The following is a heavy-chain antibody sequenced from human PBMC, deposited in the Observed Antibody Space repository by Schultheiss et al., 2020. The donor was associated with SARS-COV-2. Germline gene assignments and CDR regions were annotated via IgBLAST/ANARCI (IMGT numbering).Heavy chain of an antibody. D-gene: IGHD3-9*01. CDR1: GGSFSGYY. CDR2: IYYSGST. Sequence: SETLSLTCAVYGGSFSGYYWSWIRQPPGKGLEWIGYIYYSGSTNYNPSLKSRVTISVDTSKNQFSLKLSSVTAADTAVYYCARSKRVASLRYFDWWGQGTLVTVSS. V-gene: IGHV4-59*01. CDR3: ARSKRVASLRYFDW. J-gene: IGHJ4*02.